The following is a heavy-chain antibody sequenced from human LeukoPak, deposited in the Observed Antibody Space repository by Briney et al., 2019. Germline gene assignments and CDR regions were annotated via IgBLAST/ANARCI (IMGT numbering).Heavy chain of an antibody. Sequence: GASVKVSCKASGYTFTSYGISWVRQAPGQGLEWMGWISAYNGNTNYAQKLQGRVTMTTDTSTSTAYMELRSLRSDDTAVYYCARDQVFRGVTNLHPSFDYWGQGTLVTVSS. CDR3: ARDQVFRGVTNLHPSFDY. V-gene: IGHV1-18*01. CDR2: ISAYNGNT. J-gene: IGHJ4*02. CDR1: GYTFTSYG. D-gene: IGHD3-10*01.